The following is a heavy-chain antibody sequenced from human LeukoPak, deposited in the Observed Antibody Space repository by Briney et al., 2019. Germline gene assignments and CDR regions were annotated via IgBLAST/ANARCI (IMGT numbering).Heavy chain of an antibody. V-gene: IGHV4-59*01. Sequence: SETLSLTCTVSGGSISSYYWSWIRQPPGKGLEWFGYIYYSGNTNYNPSLKSRVTISLDTSKNQFSLKLSSVTAADTAVYYCAGGYCSSTSCYVDYWGPGTLVTVSS. CDR2: IYYSGNT. CDR3: AGGYCSSTSCYVDY. J-gene: IGHJ4*02. D-gene: IGHD2-2*01. CDR1: GGSISSYY.